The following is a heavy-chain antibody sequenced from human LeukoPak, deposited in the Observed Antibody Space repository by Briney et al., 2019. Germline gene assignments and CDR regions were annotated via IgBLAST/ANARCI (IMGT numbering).Heavy chain of an antibody. CDR2: ISYDGSNK. CDR3: ARDRSSMADFDY. J-gene: IGHJ4*02. Sequence: GGSLRLSCAASGFTFSSYGMHWVRQAPGKGLEWVAVISYDGSNKYYADSVKGRFTISRDNSKNTLYLQMNSLRAEDTAVYYCARDRSSMADFDYWGQGTLVTVSS. CDR1: GFTFSSYG. D-gene: IGHD6-19*01. V-gene: IGHV3-30*19.